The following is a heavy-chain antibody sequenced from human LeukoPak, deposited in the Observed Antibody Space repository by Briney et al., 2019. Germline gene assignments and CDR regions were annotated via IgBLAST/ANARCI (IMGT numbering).Heavy chain of an antibody. CDR1: GFTISNFG. J-gene: IGHJ4*02. CDR2: ISGSGGST. V-gene: IGHV3-23*01. D-gene: IGHD1-26*01. Sequence: GGSLRLSCAGSGFTISNFGVSWVRQAPGKGLEWVSAISGSGGSTYYADSVKGRFTISRDNSKNTLYLQMNSLRAEDTAVYYCAKGSDIVGATVDYWGQGTLVTVSS. CDR3: AKGSDIVGATVDY.